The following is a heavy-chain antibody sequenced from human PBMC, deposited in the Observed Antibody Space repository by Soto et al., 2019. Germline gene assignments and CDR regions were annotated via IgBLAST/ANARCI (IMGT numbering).Heavy chain of an antibody. CDR3: ARFFGSGYDY. V-gene: IGHV3-48*02. D-gene: IGHD6-19*01. J-gene: IGHJ4*02. Sequence: GGSLRLSCVAYGFTFSTDTMNWVRQAPRKGQEWVAHISTSGATRYYADSVKGRFTISRDNAKTSLYLQMDSLRNEDTAVYYCARFFGSGYDYWGQGTLDTVSS. CDR2: ISTSGATR. CDR1: GFTFSTDT.